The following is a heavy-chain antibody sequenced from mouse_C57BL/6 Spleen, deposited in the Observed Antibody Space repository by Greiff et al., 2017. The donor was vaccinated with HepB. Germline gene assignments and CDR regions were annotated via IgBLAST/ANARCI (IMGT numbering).Heavy chain of an antibody. Sequence: EVQWVESGGGLVQPKGSLKLSCAASGFTFNTYAMHWVRQAPGKGLEWVARIRSKSSNYATYYADSVKDRFTISRDDSQSMLYLQMNNLKTEDTAMYYCVRDRDMVYDGYYGGAMDYWGQGTSVTVSS. V-gene: IGHV10-3*01. CDR1: GFTFNTYA. CDR2: IRSKSSNYAT. CDR3: VRDRDMVYDGYYGGAMDY. J-gene: IGHJ4*01. D-gene: IGHD2-3*01.